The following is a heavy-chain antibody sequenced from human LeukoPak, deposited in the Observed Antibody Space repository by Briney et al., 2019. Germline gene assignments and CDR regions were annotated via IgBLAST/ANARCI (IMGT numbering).Heavy chain of an antibody. CDR3: AREPRWLQTGYFDY. J-gene: IGHJ4*02. CDR1: GYTFTGYY. Sequence: ASVKVSCKASGYTFTGYYMHWVRLAPGQGLEWMGWINPTSGGTNYAQKFQGRVTMTRDTSITTAYMELNRLRSDDTAVYYCAREPRWLQTGYFDYWGQGTLVTVSS. CDR2: INPTSGGT. V-gene: IGHV1-2*02. D-gene: IGHD5-24*01.